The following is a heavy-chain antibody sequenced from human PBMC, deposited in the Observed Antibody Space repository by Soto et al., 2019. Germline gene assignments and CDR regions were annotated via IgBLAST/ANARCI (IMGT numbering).Heavy chain of an antibody. CDR2: INHSGST. CDR3: ARAVGSSSWYTYYYYYGMDV. D-gene: IGHD6-13*01. Sequence: SETLSLTCAVYGGSFSGYYWSWIRQPPGKGLEWIGEINHSGSTNYNPSLKSRVTISVDTSKNQFSLKLSSVTAADTAVYYCARAVGSSSWYTYYYYYGMDVWGQWTTVTVSS. V-gene: IGHV4-34*01. CDR1: GGSFSGYY. J-gene: IGHJ6*02.